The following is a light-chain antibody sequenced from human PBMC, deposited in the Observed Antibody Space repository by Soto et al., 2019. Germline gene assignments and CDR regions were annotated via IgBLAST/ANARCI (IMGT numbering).Light chain of an antibody. V-gene: IGKV3-20*01. CDR2: GAS. CDR1: QSVSSSY. CDR3: QHYRTS. Sequence: EIVLTQSPGTLSLSPGERATLSCRASQSVSSSYLAWYQQKPGQAPRQLLYGASSRATGIPDRFSCSGSGTDFTLTITRLEPEDFAVYYCQHYRTSFGGGTRVEIK. J-gene: IGKJ4*01.